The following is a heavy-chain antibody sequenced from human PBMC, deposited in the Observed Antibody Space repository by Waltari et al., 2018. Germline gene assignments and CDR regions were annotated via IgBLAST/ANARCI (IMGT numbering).Heavy chain of an antibody. J-gene: IGHJ4*01. CDR3: ARVGPYSTSYYFDT. D-gene: IGHD6-13*01. Sequence: DVQLVESGGGVMQPGGSLRLSCAVSGFNLRSYNLNWVRQAPGKGVEWVSYISSGSATRYYADPVKVRFTITRDNAQNSLYLEMNSLRGEDTAVYYCARVGPYSTSYYFDTWGQGTLVTVSS. CDR2: ISSGSATR. V-gene: IGHV3-48*01. CDR1: GFNLRSYN.